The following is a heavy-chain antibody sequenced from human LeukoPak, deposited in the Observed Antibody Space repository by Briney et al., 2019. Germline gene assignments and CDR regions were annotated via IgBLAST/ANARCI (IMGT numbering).Heavy chain of an antibody. J-gene: IGHJ4*02. CDR2: ISSSSSYT. V-gene: IGHV3-11*06. Sequence: GGSLRLSCAASGFTFSDYYMSWIRQAPGRGLEWVSYISSSSSYTNYAASVKGRFTISRDNAKNSLYLQMNSLRAEATAVYYCAREGGSGSYYYWGQGTLVTVSS. CDR1: GFTFSDYY. D-gene: IGHD3-10*01. CDR3: AREGGSGSYYY.